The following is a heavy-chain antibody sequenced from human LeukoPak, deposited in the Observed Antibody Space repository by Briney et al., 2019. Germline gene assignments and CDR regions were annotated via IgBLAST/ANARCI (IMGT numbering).Heavy chain of an antibody. J-gene: IGHJ4*02. Sequence: PGGSLRLSCAASGFTFSSYSMLWVRQAPGKGLEWGAFIRYDVSKKYYADSVKGRFNISRDNYKSTLSLQMNSLSPEDTAVYYCAAFTYYQVLTGYKAGSADYWGQGTLVTVSS. CDR2: IRYDVSKK. CDR1: GFTFSSYS. V-gene: IGHV3-30*02. CDR3: AAFTYYQVLTGYKAGSADY. D-gene: IGHD3-9*01.